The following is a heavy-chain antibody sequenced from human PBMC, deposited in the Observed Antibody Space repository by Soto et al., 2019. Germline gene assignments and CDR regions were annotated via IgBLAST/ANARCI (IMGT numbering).Heavy chain of an antibody. CDR3: ARDWGTGFYNFDS. V-gene: IGHV4-38-2*02. Sequence: SETLSLTCAVSGSSISTGFNWCWIRQPPGKGLEWIGSIYHSGSTYYNLSLKIRVTISADTSKNQISLKLISVTEADTALYYCARDWGTGFYNFDSWGQGTLVTVSS. CDR1: GSSISTGFN. J-gene: IGHJ4*02. D-gene: IGHD6-19*01. CDR2: IYHSGST.